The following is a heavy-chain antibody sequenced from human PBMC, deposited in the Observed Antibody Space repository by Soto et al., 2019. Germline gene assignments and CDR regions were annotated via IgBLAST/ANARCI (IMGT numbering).Heavy chain of an antibody. CDR1: GGAISTYY. CDR2: IYSSGST. D-gene: IGHD3-3*01. Sequence: QVHLQESGPGLVKPSETLSLTCTVSGGAISTYYWTWIRQPAGKGLEWIGRIYSSGSTKYNPSLQSRVTMSLDTSNNQFSLRLTSVTAADTAVYYCVRGKRFSDWFDPWGQGTLVTVSS. CDR3: VRGKRFSDWFDP. J-gene: IGHJ5*02. V-gene: IGHV4-4*07.